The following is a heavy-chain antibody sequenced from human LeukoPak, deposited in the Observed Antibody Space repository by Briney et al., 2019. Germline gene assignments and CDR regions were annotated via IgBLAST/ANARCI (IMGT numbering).Heavy chain of an antibody. J-gene: IGHJ4*02. CDR1: GYTSTSYD. CDR3: ARGPPNWGYDY. D-gene: IGHD7-27*01. Sequence: ASVKVSCKASGYTSTSYDFNWVRQATGQRPEWMGWMSPNSGDTGYAQKFQDRVAMTRNTSISTAYMELSSLRSDDTAVYYCARGPPNWGYDYWGPGTLVTVSS. V-gene: IGHV1-8*01. CDR2: MSPNSGDT.